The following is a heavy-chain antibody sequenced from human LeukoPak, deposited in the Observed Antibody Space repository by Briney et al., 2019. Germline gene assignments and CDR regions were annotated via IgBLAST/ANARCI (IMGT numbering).Heavy chain of an antibody. J-gene: IGHJ4*02. CDR3: ARHFCGSASCYSLHY. CDR2: IYYSGST. Sequence: SETLSLTCTVSGGSIISSSYYWAWIRQPPGKGLEWIGNIYYSGSTYYNPSLKSRVTISVDTSKNQFSLKLSSVIAADTAVYYCARHFCGSASCYSLHYRGQGTLVTVSS. D-gene: IGHD2-2*01. V-gene: IGHV4-39*01. CDR1: GGSIISSSYY.